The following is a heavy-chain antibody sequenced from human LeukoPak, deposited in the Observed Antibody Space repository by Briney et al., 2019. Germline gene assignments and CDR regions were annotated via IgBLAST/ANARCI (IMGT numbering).Heavy chain of an antibody. V-gene: IGHV5-51*01. J-gene: IGHJ4*02. CDR1: GYSFTSYW. D-gene: IGHD5-18*01. Sequence: GESPKISCKGSGYSFTSYWIGWVRQMPGKGLEWMGIIYPGDSDTRYSPSFQGQVTISADKSISTAYLQWSSLKASDTAMYYCARQGTAMSYHVDYWGQGTLVTVSS. CDR2: IYPGDSDT. CDR3: ARQGTAMSYHVDY.